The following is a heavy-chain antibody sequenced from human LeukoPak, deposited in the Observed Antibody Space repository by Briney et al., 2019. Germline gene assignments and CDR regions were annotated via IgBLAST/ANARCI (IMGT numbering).Heavy chain of an antibody. Sequence: PSETLSLTCTVSSYSISSGYYWGWIRLPPGKGLEWTGSLYHSGITYYNPSLKSRVTISVDTSKNEFSLKLGSVTAADTAVYYCARLTMWVSSELGLDPDAVYGYFDYWGQGTLVTVSS. CDR3: ARLTMWVSSELGLDPDAVYGYFDY. V-gene: IGHV4-38-2*02. CDR2: LYHSGIT. CDR1: SYSISSGYY. D-gene: IGHD5/OR15-5a*01. J-gene: IGHJ4*02.